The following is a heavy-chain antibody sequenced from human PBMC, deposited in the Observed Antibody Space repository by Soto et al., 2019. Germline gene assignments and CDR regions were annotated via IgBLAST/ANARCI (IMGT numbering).Heavy chain of an antibody. J-gene: IGHJ6*03. V-gene: IGHV3-7*01. Sequence: EVQLVESGGGLVQPGGSLRLSCAASGFTFSSYWMSWVRQAPGKGLEWVANIKQDGSEKYYVDSVKGRFTISRDNAKNSLYLQMNSLRAEDTAVYYCARDGGSSWLYYYYYKDVWGKGTTVTVSS. D-gene: IGHD6-13*01. CDR2: IKQDGSEK. CDR3: ARDGGSSWLYYYYYKDV. CDR1: GFTFSSYW.